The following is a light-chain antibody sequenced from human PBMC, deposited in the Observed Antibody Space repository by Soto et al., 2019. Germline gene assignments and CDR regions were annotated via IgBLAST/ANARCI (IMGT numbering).Light chain of an antibody. Sequence: DIQMTQSPSSVSASVGDRVTITCRASQDVSSWLAWYQQKPGKAPKLLIYGVSRLQGGVPSRFSGSGSGTEFTLTISSLQPEDFATYYCLQANTFPVTFGPGTKLDI. CDR2: GVS. CDR3: LQANTFPVT. V-gene: IGKV1D-12*01. CDR1: QDVSSW. J-gene: IGKJ3*01.